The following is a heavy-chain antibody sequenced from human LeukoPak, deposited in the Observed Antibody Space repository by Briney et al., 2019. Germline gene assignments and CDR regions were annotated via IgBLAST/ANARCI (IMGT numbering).Heavy chain of an antibody. CDR1: GFTFSSYA. Sequence: GGSLRLSCAASGFTFSSYAMNWVRQAPGKGLEWVSAVSGSSGSAYYADSVKGRFTISRDNSKNTLYLQMNSLRAEDTAVYYCVRGGASTWSWGQGTLVTVSS. CDR3: VRGGASTWS. V-gene: IGHV3-23*01. J-gene: IGHJ5*02. D-gene: IGHD2-15*01. CDR2: VSGSSGSA.